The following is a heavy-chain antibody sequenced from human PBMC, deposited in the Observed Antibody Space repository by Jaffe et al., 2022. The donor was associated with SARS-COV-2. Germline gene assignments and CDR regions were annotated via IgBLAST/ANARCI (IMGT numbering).Heavy chain of an antibody. CDR3: AKGGSSRSRCYMDV. D-gene: IGHD6-13*01. J-gene: IGHJ6*03. Sequence: EVQLVESGGNLVQPGGSLRLSCAASRFTFNNYAMSWVRQAPGKGLEWVSAISGSGDSTYYADSVKGRFTISRDNSKDTVYLQMNSLRAEDTALYYCAKGGSSRSRCYMDVWGKGTTVTVSS. CDR2: ISGSGDST. CDR1: RFTFNNYA. V-gene: IGHV3-23*04.